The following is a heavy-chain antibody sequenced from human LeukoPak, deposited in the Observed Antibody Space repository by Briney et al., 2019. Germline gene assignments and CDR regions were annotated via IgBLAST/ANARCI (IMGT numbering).Heavy chain of an antibody. J-gene: IGHJ6*03. V-gene: IGHV4-39*07. CDR3: ARETSQKGAHYMDV. CDR2: IDNSGST. Sequence: SETLSLTCTVSGGSISSSNYYWDWIRQPPGKGLEWIGNIDNSGSTNYNPSLKSRVSISVDTSKNQFSLKLRSVTAADTAVYYCARETSQKGAHYMDVWGKGTTVTISS. CDR1: GGSISSSNYY. D-gene: IGHD3-16*01.